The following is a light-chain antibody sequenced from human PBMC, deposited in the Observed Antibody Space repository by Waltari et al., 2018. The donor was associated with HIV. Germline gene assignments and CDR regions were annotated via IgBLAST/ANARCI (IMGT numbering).Light chain of an antibody. CDR1: SSNIGAGYD. V-gene: IGLV1-40*01. Sequence: QSVLTQPPSVSGAPGQRVTISCTGSSSNIGAGYDVHWYQQIPGTAPKLLIYGNSPRPSGVPDRFSGSKSGTSASRAITGLQAEDEADYYCQSYDSSLSVWVFGGGTKLTVL. CDR2: GNS. CDR3: QSYDSSLSVWV. J-gene: IGLJ3*02.